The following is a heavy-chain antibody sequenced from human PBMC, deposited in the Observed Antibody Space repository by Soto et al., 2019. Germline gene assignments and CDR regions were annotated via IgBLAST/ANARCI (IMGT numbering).Heavy chain of an antibody. D-gene: IGHD3-10*01. V-gene: IGHV3-33*05. CDR1: GLVFSDFG. CDR3: ARDHGSGFYPHSEYFDI. J-gene: IGHJ2*01. Sequence: LMESGGGVVQPGRSLRLSCATSGLVFSDFGMHWVRQAPGRGLEWVAFISDDGRDKKYADSVNGRFTISRDNSCNTLSLQMDSLRPEDSAMFYCARDHGSGFYPHSEYFDIWGRGTKVTVSS. CDR2: ISDDGRDK.